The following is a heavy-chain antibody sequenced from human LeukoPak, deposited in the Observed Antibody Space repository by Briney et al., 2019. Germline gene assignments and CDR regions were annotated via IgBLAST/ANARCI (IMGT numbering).Heavy chain of an antibody. D-gene: IGHD6-13*01. CDR2: ISSNGGST. CDR3: AREGYSSSWYHFDY. V-gene: IGHV3-64*01. J-gene: IGHJ4*02. Sequence: GGSLRLSCAASGFTFSSYAMHWVRQAPGKGLEYVSAISSNGGSTYYANSVKGRFTISRDNSKNTLYLQMGSLRAEDMAVYYCAREGYSSSWYHFDYWGQGTLVTVSS. CDR1: GFTFSSYA.